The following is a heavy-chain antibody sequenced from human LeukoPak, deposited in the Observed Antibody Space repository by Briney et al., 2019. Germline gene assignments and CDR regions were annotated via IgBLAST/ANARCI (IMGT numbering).Heavy chain of an antibody. D-gene: IGHD2-15*01. CDR3: ARDPRGAADIYGMDV. CDR2: ISSSSSYI. CDR1: GFTFSSDG. J-gene: IGHJ6*02. Sequence: GGSLRLSCAASGFTFSSDGMHWVRQAPGKGLEWVSSISSSSSYIYYADSVKGRFTISRDNAENSLYLQMNSLRAEDTAVYYCARDPRGAADIYGMDVWGQGTTVTVSS. V-gene: IGHV3-21*01.